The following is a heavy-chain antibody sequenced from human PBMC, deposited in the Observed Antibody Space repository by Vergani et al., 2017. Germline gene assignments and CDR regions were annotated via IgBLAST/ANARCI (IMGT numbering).Heavy chain of an antibody. Sequence: QVQLLESVGGVVQPVRSLRLSCAASGFTFSSYGMYWVRQAPGKGLEWVAVIWYDGSNKYYADSVKGRFTISRDKSKNTLYLQMNSLRAEDTAVYYCAREVSPRYMGESAYIYYYYMDVWGKGTTVTVSS. CDR3: AREVSPRYMGESAYIYYYYMDV. V-gene: IGHV3-33*01. CDR1: GFTFSSYG. D-gene: IGHD1-1*01. CDR2: IWYDGSNK. J-gene: IGHJ6*03.